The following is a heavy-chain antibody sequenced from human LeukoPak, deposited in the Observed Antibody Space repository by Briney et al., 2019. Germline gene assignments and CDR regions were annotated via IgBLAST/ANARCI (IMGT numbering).Heavy chain of an antibody. V-gene: IGHV4-39*01. Sequence: SETLSLTCTVSGGSISSSGYYWGGIRQPPGKGLEWIGNMYYGGSTYYNPSLKSRVTITVDTSKNQFSLKLSSVTAADTAMYSCARRNSGSGNFDCWGQGTLVTVSS. CDR1: GGSISSSGYY. D-gene: IGHD3-10*01. CDR3: ARRNSGSGNFDC. CDR2: MYYGGST. J-gene: IGHJ4*02.